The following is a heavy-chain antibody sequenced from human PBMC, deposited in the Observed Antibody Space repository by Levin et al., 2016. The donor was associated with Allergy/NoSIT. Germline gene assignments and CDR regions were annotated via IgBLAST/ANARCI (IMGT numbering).Heavy chain of an antibody. Sequence: TLSLTCTVSGDSINSGYYYWSWIRQPPGKGLEWIGYIYYSGITYSNPSLKSRVTISVDTSKNQFSLKLNSVTVADTAVYYCARDYGDLWGGWGYWGQGNLVTVSS. J-gene: IGHJ4*02. CDR1: GDSINSGYYY. CDR2: IYYSGIT. CDR3: ARDYGDLWGGWGY. V-gene: IGHV4-30-4*01. D-gene: IGHD4-17*01.